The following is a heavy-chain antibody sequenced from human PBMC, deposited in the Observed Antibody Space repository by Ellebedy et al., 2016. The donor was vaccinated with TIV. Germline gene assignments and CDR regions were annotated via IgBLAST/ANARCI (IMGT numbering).Heavy chain of an antibody. J-gene: IGHJ4*02. CDR1: GFNFNNFW. D-gene: IGHD3-10*01. CDR2: IKQDGSDK. CDR3: ARAGRPLDY. Sequence: PGGSLRLSCAASGFNFNNFWMSWVRQTPGKGLEWVANIKQDGSDKYYVHSVKGRFTVSRDNTINSLYLQMNSLNTEDTAIYYCARAGRPLDYWGQGTLVTVSP. V-gene: IGHV3-7*04.